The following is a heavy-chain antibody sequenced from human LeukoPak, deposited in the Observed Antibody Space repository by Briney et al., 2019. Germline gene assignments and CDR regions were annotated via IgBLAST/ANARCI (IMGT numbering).Heavy chain of an antibody. CDR2: IWYDGSNK. CDR1: GFTFSSYG. J-gene: IGHJ4*02. Sequence: GGSLRLSCAASGFTFSSYGMHWVRQAPGKGLEWVAVIWYDGSNKYYADSVKGRFTISRDNSKNTLYLQMNSLRAEDTAVYYCATVKLGSSWSILDYWGQGTLVTLSS. V-gene: IGHV3-33*01. CDR3: ATVKLGSSWSILDY. D-gene: IGHD6-13*01.